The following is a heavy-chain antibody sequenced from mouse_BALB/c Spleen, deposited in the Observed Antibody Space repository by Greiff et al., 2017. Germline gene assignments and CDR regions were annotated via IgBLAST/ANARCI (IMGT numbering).Heavy chain of an antibody. CDR3: ARGYGNYEAWFAY. CDR1: GFTFSDYY. V-gene: IGHV5-4*02. D-gene: IGHD2-1*01. Sequence: EVHLVESGGGLVKPGGSLKLSCAASGFTFSDYYMYWVRQTPEKRLEWVATISDGGSYTYYPDSVKGRFTISRDNAKNNLYLQMSSLKSEDTAMYYCARGYGNYEAWFAYWGQGTLVTVSA. CDR2: ISDGGSYT. J-gene: IGHJ3*01.